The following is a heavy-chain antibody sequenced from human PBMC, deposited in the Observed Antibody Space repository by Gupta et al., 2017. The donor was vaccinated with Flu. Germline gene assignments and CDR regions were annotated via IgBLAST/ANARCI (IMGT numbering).Heavy chain of an antibody. CDR2: INPHSGGT. CDR3: ARTWIQVWTPDFDF. J-gene: IGHJ4*02. CDR1: GYTFSGHY. Sequence: QVQLVQSGAEVKKPGASVRVSCKASGYTFSGHYMHWLRQAPGQGLAWMGRINPHSGGTNYAQKFQGRVTMTSDTSIDTAYLELSSLRSDDTAVYYCARTWIQVWTPDFDFWGQGTLVTVSS. V-gene: IGHV1-2*02. D-gene: IGHD5-18*01.